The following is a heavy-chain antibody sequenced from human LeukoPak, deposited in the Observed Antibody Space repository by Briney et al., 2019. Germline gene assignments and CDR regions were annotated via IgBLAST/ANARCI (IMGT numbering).Heavy chain of an antibody. CDR3: ARSRLRVLRYFDY. J-gene: IGHJ4*02. CDR2: INHSGST. V-gene: IGHV4-34*01. Sequence: SSETLSLTCAVYGVSFSGYYWSWIRQPPGKGLEWIGEINHSGSTNYNPSLKSRVTISVDTSKNQFSLKLSSVTAADTAVYYCARSRLRVLRYFDYWGQGTLVTVSS. CDR1: GVSFSGYY. D-gene: IGHD5-12*01.